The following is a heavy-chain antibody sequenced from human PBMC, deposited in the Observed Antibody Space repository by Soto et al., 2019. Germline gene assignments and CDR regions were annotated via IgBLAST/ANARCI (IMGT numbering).Heavy chain of an antibody. V-gene: IGHV3-23*01. CDR1: GFTFSSYA. Sequence: PGGSLRLSCAASGFTFSSYAMSWVRQAPGKGLEWVSAISGSGGSTYYADSVKGRFTISRDNSKNTLYLQMNSLRAEDTAVYYCARALSDSYGLGDYDYWGQGTLVTVSS. CDR3: ARALSDSYGLGDYDY. CDR2: ISGSGGST. D-gene: IGHD5-18*01. J-gene: IGHJ4*02.